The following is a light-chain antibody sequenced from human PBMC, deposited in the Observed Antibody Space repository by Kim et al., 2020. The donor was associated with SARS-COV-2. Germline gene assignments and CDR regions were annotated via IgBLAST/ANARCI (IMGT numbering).Light chain of an antibody. CDR2: SKA. CDR1: SLRNYY. CDR3: NSRDTTGNHVV. Sequence: SSELTQDPAVSVALGQTVRITCQGDSLRNYYANWYQQKPGQAPVLVISSKANRPSGIPDRFSGSSSGNTASLTISGAQAEDEADYYCNSRDTTGNHVVFGGGTQLTVL. V-gene: IGLV3-19*01. J-gene: IGLJ3*02.